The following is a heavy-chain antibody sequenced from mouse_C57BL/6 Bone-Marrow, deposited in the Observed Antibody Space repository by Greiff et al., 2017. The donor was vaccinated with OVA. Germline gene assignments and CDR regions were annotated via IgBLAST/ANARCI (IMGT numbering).Heavy chain of an antibody. D-gene: IGHD1-1*01. CDR1: GFSLTSYG. V-gene: IGHV2-2*01. CDR3: ASLLLRSPYYFDY. Sequence: VKLVESGPGLVQPSQSLSITCTVSGFSLTSYGVHWVRQSPGKGLEWLGVIWSGGRTDYNAAFISRLSISKYNSKSQVFFKMNSMQADDTAIYYCASLLLRSPYYFDYWGQGTTLTVSS. CDR2: IWSGGRT. J-gene: IGHJ2*01.